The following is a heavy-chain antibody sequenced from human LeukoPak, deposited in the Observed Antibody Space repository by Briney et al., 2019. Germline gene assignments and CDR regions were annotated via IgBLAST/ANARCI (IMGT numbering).Heavy chain of an antibody. D-gene: IGHD2-21*01. CDR1: GLTFSSYA. CDR2: ISGSGGST. J-gene: IGHJ4*02. CDR3: AKYRYCGGDCYGVSFDY. Sequence: GGSLRLSCAASGLTFSSYAMSWVRQAPGKGLEWVSAISGSGGSTYYADSVKGRFTISRDNSKNTLYLQMNSLRAEDTAVYYCAKYRYCGGDCYGVSFDYWGQGTLVTVSS. V-gene: IGHV3-23*01.